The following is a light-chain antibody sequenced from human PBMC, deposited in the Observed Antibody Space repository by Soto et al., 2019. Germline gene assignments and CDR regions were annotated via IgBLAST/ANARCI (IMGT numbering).Light chain of an antibody. CDR1: SSDVENYNL. CDR2: EGT. Sequence: QSALTQPASVSGSPGQSITISCTGTSSDVENYNLVSWYQQHPGKAPKLMMYEGTERPSGVSNRFSGSKSGNTASLTISGLQAEDEADYYCCSYAGGGTYVFGTGTKLTVL. CDR3: CSYAGGGTYV. J-gene: IGLJ1*01. V-gene: IGLV2-23*01.